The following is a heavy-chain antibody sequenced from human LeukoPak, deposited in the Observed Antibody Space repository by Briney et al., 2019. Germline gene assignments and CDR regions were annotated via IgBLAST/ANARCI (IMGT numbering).Heavy chain of an antibody. CDR3: ARDSGMTQGMDV. D-gene: IGHD1-14*01. CDR2: IYHSGST. Sequence: PSETLSLTCAVSGGSISSGGYSWSWIRQPPGKGLEWIGYIYHSGSTYYNPSLKSRVTISVDRSKNQFSLKLSSVTAADTAVYYCARDSGMTQGMDVWGQGTTVTVS. CDR1: GGSISSGGYS. J-gene: IGHJ6*02. V-gene: IGHV4-30-2*01.